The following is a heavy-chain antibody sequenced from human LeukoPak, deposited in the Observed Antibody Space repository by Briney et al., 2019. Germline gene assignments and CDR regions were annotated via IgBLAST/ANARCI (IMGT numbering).Heavy chain of an antibody. J-gene: IGHJ4*02. D-gene: IGHD1-26*01. V-gene: IGHV4-59*08. CDR1: GGSVSSYY. Sequence: SETLSLTCSVSGGSVSSYYWSWIRQSPGKGLEWIGYIHNSGRTNYNPSLKSRVTGFVDTSKNQVSLRLSSVTAADTAVYYCARHGTIPSGSYFDYWGQGALVTVSS. CDR3: ARHGTIPSGSYFDY. CDR2: IHNSGRT.